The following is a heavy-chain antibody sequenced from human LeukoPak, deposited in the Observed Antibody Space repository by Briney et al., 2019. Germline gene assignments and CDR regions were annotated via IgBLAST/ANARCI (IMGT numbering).Heavy chain of an antibody. CDR3: ARGVRNYYYYMDV. CDR2: IIPIFGTA. J-gene: IGHJ6*03. V-gene: IGHV1-69*05. Sequence: GASVKVSCKASGGTFSSYAISWVRQAPGQGLEWMGGIIPIFGTANYAQKFQGRVTITTDKSTSTAYMELSSLRSEDTAVYYCARGVRNYYYYMDVRGKGTTVTVSS. CDR1: GGTFSSYA.